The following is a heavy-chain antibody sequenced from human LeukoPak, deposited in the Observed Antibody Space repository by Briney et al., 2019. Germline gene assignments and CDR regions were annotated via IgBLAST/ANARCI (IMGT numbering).Heavy chain of an antibody. CDR3: ARSIAAAGFPYYYYMDV. Sequence: GASVKVSCKVSGNTFTTYGISWVRQAPGQGLEWMGWISAYNGNTNYAQKLQGRVTVTTDTSTSTAYMELRGLRSDDTAVYYCARSIAAAGFPYYYYMDVWGKGTTVTVSS. V-gene: IGHV1-18*01. CDR2: ISAYNGNT. CDR1: GNTFTTYG. J-gene: IGHJ6*03. D-gene: IGHD6-13*01.